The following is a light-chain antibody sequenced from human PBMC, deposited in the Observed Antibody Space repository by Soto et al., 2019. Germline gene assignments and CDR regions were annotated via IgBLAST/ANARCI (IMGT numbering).Light chain of an antibody. J-gene: IGKJ1*01. CDR2: AAS. V-gene: IGKV1-39*01. Sequence: DIQMTQSPSSLSASVGDRVTITCRASQSISSYLNWYQQKPGKAPKLLIYAASSLQSGVPSRFSGSGSGTDFTLTISSLQPEDFAPYYGQQSYRTPPWTFGQGTKVEIK. CDR1: QSISSY. CDR3: QQSYRTPPWT.